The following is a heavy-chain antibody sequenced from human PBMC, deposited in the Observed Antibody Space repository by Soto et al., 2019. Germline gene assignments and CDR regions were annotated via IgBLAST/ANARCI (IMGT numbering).Heavy chain of an antibody. J-gene: IGHJ6*02. CDR1: GYSFTSYW. D-gene: IGHD3-22*01. CDR2: IDPSDSYT. Sequence: GESLKISCKGSGYSFTSYWISWVRQMPGKGLEWMGRIDPSDSYTNYSPSFQGHVTISADKSISTAYLQWSSLKASDTAMYYCARQPYYYDSSGYYYYYYGMDVWGQGTTVTVS. V-gene: IGHV5-10-1*01. CDR3: ARQPYYYDSSGYYYYYYGMDV.